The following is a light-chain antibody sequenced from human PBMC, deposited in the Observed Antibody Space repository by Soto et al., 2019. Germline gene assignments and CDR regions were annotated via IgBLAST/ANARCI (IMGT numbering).Light chain of an antibody. CDR3: CSFTTISTYV. CDR2: EVS. CDR1: SSDIGTYNR. Sequence: QSVLTQPASVSGSPGQSITISCTGTSSDIGTYNRVSWYQQNPGKAPKLLIYEVSNRPLGVSNRFSGSKSGHTASLTISGLQDEDETDYYCCSFTTISTYVFGTGTKVTVL. V-gene: IGLV2-14*01. J-gene: IGLJ1*01.